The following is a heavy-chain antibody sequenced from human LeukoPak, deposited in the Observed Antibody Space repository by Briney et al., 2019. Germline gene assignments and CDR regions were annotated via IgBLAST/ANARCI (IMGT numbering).Heavy chain of an antibody. CDR3: ASLTDSAIGEDYFDY. D-gene: IGHD1-26*01. J-gene: IGHJ4*02. CDR1: GGSISNYY. V-gene: IGHV4-59*12. CDR2: ISYSGST. Sequence: PSETLSLTCTVSGGSISNYYWNWIRQSPGKGLEWIGYISYSGSTNYNPSLKSRVTISVDASKNQFSLKLSSVTAADTAVYYCASLTDSAIGEDYFDYWGQGTLVTVSS.